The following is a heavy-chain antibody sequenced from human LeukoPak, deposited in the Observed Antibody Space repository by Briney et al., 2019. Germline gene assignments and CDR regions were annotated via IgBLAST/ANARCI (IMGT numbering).Heavy chain of an antibody. J-gene: IGHJ6*03. CDR3: ARHPGYSSGQNYQYYYLDV. CDR1: GVSISSSSYY. V-gene: IGHV4-39*01. Sequence: SETLSLTCTVSGVSISSSSYYWGWIRQPPGKGLEWIGSVHYNGRTFYNPPLTSRVTISIDTSKNQFSLRLSSVTVADTAVYFCARHPGYSSGQNYQYYYLDVWGKGTTVTVSS. CDR2: VHYNGRT. D-gene: IGHD5-18*01.